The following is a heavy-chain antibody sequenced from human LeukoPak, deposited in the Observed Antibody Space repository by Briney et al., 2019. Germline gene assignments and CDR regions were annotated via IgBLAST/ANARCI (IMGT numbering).Heavy chain of an antibody. CDR2: IYSGGST. D-gene: IGHD3-9*01. V-gene: IGHV3-66*01. J-gene: IGHJ3*02. CDR3: ARDLGRDIRGAFDI. Sequence: GGSLRLSCAASELSVGSNYMTWVRQAPGKGLEWVSLIYSGGSTYYADSVKGRFTISRDNSKNTLYLQMNSLRAEDTAVYYCARDLGRDIRGAFDIWGQGTMVTVSS. CDR1: ELSVGSNY.